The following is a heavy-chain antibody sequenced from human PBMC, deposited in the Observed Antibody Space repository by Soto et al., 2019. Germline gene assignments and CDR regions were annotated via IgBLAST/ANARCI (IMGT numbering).Heavy chain of an antibody. D-gene: IGHD2-2*01. Sequence: ASVKVSCKVSGYTLTELSMHWVRQAPGKGLEWMGGFDPEDGETIYAQKFQGRVTMTEDTSTDTAYMELSSLRSEDTAVYYCATTLSIVVVPAAILFDYWGQGSLVIVSS. CDR1: GYTLTELS. V-gene: IGHV1-24*01. CDR2: FDPEDGET. J-gene: IGHJ4*02. CDR3: ATTLSIVVVPAAILFDY.